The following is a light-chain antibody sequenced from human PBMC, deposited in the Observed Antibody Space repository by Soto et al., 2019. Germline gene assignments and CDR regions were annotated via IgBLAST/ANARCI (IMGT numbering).Light chain of an antibody. J-gene: IGLJ2*01. CDR1: SSGIASNY. V-gene: IGLV6-57*04. Sequence: NFMLTQPHSVSGSPGKTVTISCTRSSSGIASNYVQWYQQHPGSAPTKVIYEDKQRPSGVPDRFSGSIDSSSNSAYLTFSGLKTEDDADYYCQSYDSSNVVFGGGTKVTVL. CDR2: EDK. CDR3: QSYDSSNVV.